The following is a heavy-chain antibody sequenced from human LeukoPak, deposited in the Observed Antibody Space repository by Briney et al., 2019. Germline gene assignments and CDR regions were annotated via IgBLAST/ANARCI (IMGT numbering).Heavy chain of an antibody. Sequence: PSETLSRTSTVSGASSSSYHWTWIPQPPGKELKCISYIGYSGSTYANPSLKSPITISLDTSKNQFSLNLSSLTASATPIDYCTVGGPSRSGSYPFDWWGQGSLVTVS. J-gene: IGHJ4*02. D-gene: IGHD1-26*01. CDR1: GASSSSYH. CDR2: IGYSGST. CDR3: TVGGPSRSGSYPFDW. V-gene: IGHV4-59*01.